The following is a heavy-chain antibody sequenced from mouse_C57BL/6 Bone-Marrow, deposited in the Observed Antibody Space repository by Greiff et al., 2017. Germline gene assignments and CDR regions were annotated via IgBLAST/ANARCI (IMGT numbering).Heavy chain of an antibody. CDR1: GFSFNTYA. V-gene: IGHV10-1*01. D-gene: IGHD1-1*02. J-gene: IGHJ1*03. Sequence: DVKVEESGGGLVQPKGSLKLSCAASGFSFNTYAMNWVRQAPGKGLEWVARIRSKSNNYATYYADSVKDRFTISRDDSESMLYLQMNNLKTEDTAMYYCVRLGVVDVWGTGTTVTVSS. CDR2: IRSKSNNYAT. CDR3: VRLGVVDV.